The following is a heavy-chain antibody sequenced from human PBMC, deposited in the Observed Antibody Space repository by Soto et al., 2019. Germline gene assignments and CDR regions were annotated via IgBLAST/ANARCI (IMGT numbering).Heavy chain of an antibody. CDR2: IWYDGSNK. V-gene: IGHV3-33*01. CDR1: GFTFSSYG. Sequence: QVQLVESGGGVVQPGRSLRLSCAASGFTFSSYGMHWVRQAPGKGLEWVAVIWYDGSNKYYADSVKGRFTISRDNSKNTLYLQMNSLRAEDTAVYYCARGIRTVEWFDPWGQGTLVTVSS. J-gene: IGHJ5*02. D-gene: IGHD4-4*01. CDR3: ARGIRTVEWFDP.